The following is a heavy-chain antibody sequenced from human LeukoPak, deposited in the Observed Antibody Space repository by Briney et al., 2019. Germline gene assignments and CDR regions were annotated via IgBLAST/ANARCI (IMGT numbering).Heavy chain of an antibody. CDR2: VNHSGNT. V-gene: IGHV4-34*01. CDR3: ARGPPLAYSGTGGYYFFDY. Sequence: SETLSLTCAVYGGSFSGYFWTWIRQPPGKGLEWIGEVNHSGNTNYNPSLKSRVTISVDTSKNQFSLYLSSVTAAGTAVYYCARGPPLAYSGTGGYYFFDYWGQGILVTVSS. J-gene: IGHJ4*02. CDR1: GGSFSGYF. D-gene: IGHD3-22*01.